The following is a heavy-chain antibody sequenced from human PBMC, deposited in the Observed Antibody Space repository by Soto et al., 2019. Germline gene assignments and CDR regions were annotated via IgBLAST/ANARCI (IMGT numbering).Heavy chain of an antibody. J-gene: IGHJ5*02. D-gene: IGHD4-17*01. Sequence: QVQLQESGPGLVKPSQTLSLTCTVSGGSISSGGYYWSWIRQHPGKGLEWIGYIYYSGSTYYNPSLKSRVTISVDTSKNQFSLKLSSVTAADTAVYYCARTTMTTVTTYRFDPWGQGTLVTVSS. CDR3: ARTTMTTVTTYRFDP. CDR2: IYYSGST. CDR1: GGSISSGGYY. V-gene: IGHV4-31*03.